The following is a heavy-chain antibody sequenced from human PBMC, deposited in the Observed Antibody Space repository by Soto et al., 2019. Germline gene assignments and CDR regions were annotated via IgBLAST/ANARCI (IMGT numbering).Heavy chain of an antibody. CDR3: ARDYNGYYDSSGYYYGRGGFDY. Sequence: ASVKVSCKASGYTFTGYYMHWVRQAPGQGLEWMGWINPNSGGTNYARKFQGWVTMTRDTSISTAYMELSRLRSDDTAVYYCARDYNGYYDSSGYYYGRGGFDYWGQGTLVTVSS. V-gene: IGHV1-2*04. D-gene: IGHD3-22*01. CDR2: INPNSGGT. J-gene: IGHJ4*02. CDR1: GYTFTGYY.